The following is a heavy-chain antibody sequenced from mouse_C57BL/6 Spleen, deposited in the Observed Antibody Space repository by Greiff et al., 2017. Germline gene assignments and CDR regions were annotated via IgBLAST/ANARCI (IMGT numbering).Heavy chain of an antibody. D-gene: IGHD1-1*01. J-gene: IGHJ3*01. V-gene: IGHV3-6*01. Sequence: EVKVEESGPGLVKPSQSLSLTCSVTGYSITSGYYWNWIRQFPGNKLEWMGYISYDGSNNYNPSLKNRISITRDTSKNQFFLKLNSVTTEETATYYCAREADYYGSSYWFAYWGQGTLVTVSA. CDR1: GYSITSGYY. CDR2: ISYDGSN. CDR3: AREADYYGSSYWFAY.